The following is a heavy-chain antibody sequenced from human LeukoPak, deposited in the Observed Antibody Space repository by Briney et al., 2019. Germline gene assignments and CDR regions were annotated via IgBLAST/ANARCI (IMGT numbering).Heavy chain of an antibody. J-gene: IGHJ3*02. CDR3: ARGGLDSNGYWTAIDI. CDR1: GDSISSYY. Sequence: SETLSLTCTVSGDSISSYYWSWIRQPAGKGLEWIGRMYVSGSTSYNPSLKSRVTILVDTSKNQFSLRLSSVTAADTAVYYCARGGLDSNGYWTAIDIWGQGTMVTVSS. CDR2: MYVSGST. V-gene: IGHV4-4*07. D-gene: IGHD3-22*01.